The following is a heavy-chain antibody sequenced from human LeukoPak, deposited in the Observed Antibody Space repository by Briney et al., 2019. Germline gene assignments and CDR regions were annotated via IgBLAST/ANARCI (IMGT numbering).Heavy chain of an antibody. CDR3: ARGGRGSAAVVAPRSFDI. V-gene: IGHV1-46*01. J-gene: IGHJ3*02. CDR1: GYTFTSYY. Sequence: ASVKVSCKASGYTFTSYYMHWVRQAPGQGLEWMGIINPSGGSTSYAQKFQGRVTMTRDTSTSTVYMELSSLRSEDTALYFCARGGRGSAAVVAPRSFDIWGQGTMVAVSS. CDR2: INPSGGST. D-gene: IGHD3-22*01.